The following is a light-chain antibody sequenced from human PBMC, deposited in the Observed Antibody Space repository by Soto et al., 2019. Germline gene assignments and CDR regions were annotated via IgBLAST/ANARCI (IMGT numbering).Light chain of an antibody. V-gene: IGKV1-27*01. CDR2: AAS. CDR3: QKYNSAPHT. CDR1: QGISYS. Sequence: DIQMTQSPSSLSASVGDRVTITCRASQGISYSLAWYQQKPGKVPKLLIYAASTLQSGVPSLFSGSGSRTDFTHTSSSVQPEDVATYYWQKYNSAPHTFGQGTKLEIK. J-gene: IGKJ2*01.